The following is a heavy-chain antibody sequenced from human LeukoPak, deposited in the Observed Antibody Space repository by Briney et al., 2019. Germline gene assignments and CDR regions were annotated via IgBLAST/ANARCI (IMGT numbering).Heavy chain of an antibody. CDR2: ITSGGNK. D-gene: IGHD5-12*01. J-gene: IGHJ4*02. V-gene: IGHV3-53*01. Sequence: GGSLRLSCAASGFTVSSNYMNWVRQAPGKGLEWVSVITSGGNKYYADSVKGRFTTPRDNSKNTLYVQMNSLRAEDTAIYYCARGRGYRDYDRPLAYWGQGTLVTVSS. CDR3: ARGRGYRDYDRPLAY. CDR1: GFTVSSNY.